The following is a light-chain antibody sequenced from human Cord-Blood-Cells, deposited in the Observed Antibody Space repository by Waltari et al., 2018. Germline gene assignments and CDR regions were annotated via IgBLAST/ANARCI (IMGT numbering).Light chain of an antibody. CDR1: QSVSSSY. CDR3: QQYGSSPLT. J-gene: IGKJ4*01. CDR2: GAS. Sequence: ELVLTQSPGTLSLSPGERATLYCRASQSVSSSYLAWYQQKPGQAPRLLIYGASSRATGIPDRFSGSGSGTDFTLTISRLEPEDFAVYYCQQYGSSPLTFGGGTKVEIK. V-gene: IGKV3-20*01.